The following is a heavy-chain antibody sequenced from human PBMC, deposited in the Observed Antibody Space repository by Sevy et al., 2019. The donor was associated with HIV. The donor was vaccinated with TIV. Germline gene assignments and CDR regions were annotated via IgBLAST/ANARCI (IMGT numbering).Heavy chain of an antibody. D-gene: IGHD1-26*01. J-gene: IGHJ6*02. CDR2: ISHDGINE. V-gene: IGHV3-30*18. CDR3: ANAYSGSYSHSYLYALDV. CDR1: GFSFSYYG. Sequence: GGSLRLSCTGSGFSFSYYGIHWVRQAPGKGLDWVALISHDGINEYYADSVKGRFTISRDNSRNTVYLEMNSLRNEDTAIYFCANAYSGSYSHSYLYALDVWGPGTTVTVSS.